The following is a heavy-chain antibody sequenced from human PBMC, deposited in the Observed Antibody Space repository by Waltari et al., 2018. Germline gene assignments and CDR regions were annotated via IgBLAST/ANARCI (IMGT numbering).Heavy chain of an antibody. J-gene: IGHJ4*02. D-gene: IGHD1-7*01. Sequence: EAQLVESGGGLVQPGGSLRLSCAASGFTFTTYWFSWVRQAPGKGLEWVANIKQDGSEKYYLDSVKGRFTISRDNAKNSVYLQMNSLRAEDTAVYYCARGNSWVDYWGQGTLVTVSS. CDR1: GFTFTTYW. V-gene: IGHV3-7*04. CDR3: ARGNSWVDY. CDR2: IKQDGSEK.